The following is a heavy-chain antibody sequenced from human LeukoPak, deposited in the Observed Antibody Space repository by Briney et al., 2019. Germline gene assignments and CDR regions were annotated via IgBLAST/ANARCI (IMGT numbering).Heavy chain of an antibody. Sequence: HPGGSLRLSCAASGFTFSDHYMDWVRQAPGKGLEWVGRTKNKANGYTTEYAASVKGRFTILRDESKTSLHLQMNSLQTEDTAVYYCARGGSSGWSLYYFDYWGQGTLVTVSS. CDR1: GFTFSDHY. V-gene: IGHV3-72*01. J-gene: IGHJ4*02. CDR3: ARGGSSGWSLYYFDY. D-gene: IGHD6-19*01. CDR2: TKNKANGYTT.